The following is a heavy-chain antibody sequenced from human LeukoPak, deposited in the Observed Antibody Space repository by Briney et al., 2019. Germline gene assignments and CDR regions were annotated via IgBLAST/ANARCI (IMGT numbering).Heavy chain of an antibody. Sequence: SETLSLTCTVSGGSISSYYWSWIRQPPGKGLEWIGYIYYSGSTNYDPSLKSRVTISVDTSKNQFSLKLSSVAAADAAVYYCAMDYKGRWNDDAFDIWGQGTMVTVSS. CDR2: IYYSGST. J-gene: IGHJ3*02. CDR3: AMDYKGRWNDDAFDI. V-gene: IGHV4-59*01. CDR1: GGSISSYY. D-gene: IGHD1-1*01.